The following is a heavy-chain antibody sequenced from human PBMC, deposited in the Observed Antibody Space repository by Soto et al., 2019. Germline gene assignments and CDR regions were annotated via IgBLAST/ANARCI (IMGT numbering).Heavy chain of an antibody. CDR2: IYHTGST. CDR1: GYSISSGYY. D-gene: IGHD6-19*01. Sequence: SETLSLTCAVSGYSISSGYYWGWIRQPPGKGLEWIGNIYHTGSTYYNPSLKSRVTISVDTSKNQFSLKLSSVTAADTAVYYCARQQWLVSYWGQGALVTVSS. V-gene: IGHV4-38-2*01. CDR3: ARQQWLVSY. J-gene: IGHJ4*02.